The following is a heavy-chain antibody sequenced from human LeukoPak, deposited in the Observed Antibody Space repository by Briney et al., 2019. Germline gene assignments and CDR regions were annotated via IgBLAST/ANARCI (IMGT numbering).Heavy chain of an antibody. CDR1: GFTFSSYA. V-gene: IGHV3-23*01. Sequence: GGSLRLSCAASGFTFSSYAMSWVCQAPGKGLEWVSAISGSGGSTYYADSVKGRFTISRDNAKNSLYLQMNSLRAEDTAVYYCARDRHSGYDGYWGQGTLATVSS. J-gene: IGHJ4*02. D-gene: IGHD5-12*01. CDR3: ARDRHSGYDGY. CDR2: ISGSGGST.